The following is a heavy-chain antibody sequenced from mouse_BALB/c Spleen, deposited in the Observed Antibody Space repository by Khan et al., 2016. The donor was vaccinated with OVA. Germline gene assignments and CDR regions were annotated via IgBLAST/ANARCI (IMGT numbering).Heavy chain of an antibody. CDR2: INTYTGEP. V-gene: IGHV9-3-1*01. CDR3: ARPPYFSYTLDH. CDR1: GYTFTNYG. D-gene: IGHD2-10*01. J-gene: IGHJ4*01. Sequence: QIQLVQSGPELKKPGETVKISCKASGYTFTNYGMNWVKQSPGKALKWMGWINTYTGEPTYADDFKGRFAFSLETSAKTAYLQINNLKNEDTATYCCARPPYFSYTLDHGGQGTSVTVSS.